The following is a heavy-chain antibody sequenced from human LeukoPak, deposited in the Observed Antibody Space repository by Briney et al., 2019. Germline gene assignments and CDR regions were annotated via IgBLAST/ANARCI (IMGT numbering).Heavy chain of an antibody. D-gene: IGHD4-11*01. CDR2: IYYSGST. J-gene: IGHJ6*02. CDR3: ARQGYSNYYGMDV. V-gene: IGHV4-59*08. Sequence: SETLSLTCTVSGGSISSYYWSWIRPPPGKGLEWIGYIYYSGSTNYNPSLKSRVTISVDTSKNQFSLNLSSVTAADTAVYYCARQGYSNYYGMDVWGQGTTVTVSS. CDR1: GGSISSYY.